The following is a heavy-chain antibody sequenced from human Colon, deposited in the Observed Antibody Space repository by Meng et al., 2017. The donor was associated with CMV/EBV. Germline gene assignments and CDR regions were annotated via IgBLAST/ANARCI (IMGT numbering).Heavy chain of an antibody. CDR2: ISGSGSST. D-gene: IGHD3-3*01. CDR1: GFTFNNFA. V-gene: IGHV3-23*01. J-gene: IGHJ4*02. Sequence: GGSLRLSCEASGFTFNNFAMTWVRQAPGRGLEWVSAISGSGSSTYYADSVKGRFTISRDNSKNALFLQVDRLTADDTAVYFCAKGAAYFDFWSLPNWGQGTLVTVSS. CDR3: AKGAAYFDFWSLPN.